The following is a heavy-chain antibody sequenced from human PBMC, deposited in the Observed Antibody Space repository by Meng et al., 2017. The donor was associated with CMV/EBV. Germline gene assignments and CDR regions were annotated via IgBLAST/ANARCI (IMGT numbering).Heavy chain of an antibody. CDR3: AKYALVVVPAAIPDYFDY. J-gene: IGHJ4*02. CDR1: GFTFSSYA. Sequence: GESLKISCAASGFTFSSYAMSWVRQAPGKGLEWVSAISGSGGSTYYADSVKGRFTISRDNSKNTLYLQMNSPRAEDTAVYYCAKYALVVVPAAIPDYFDYWGQGTLVTVSS. V-gene: IGHV3-23*01. D-gene: IGHD2-2*01. CDR2: ISGSGGST.